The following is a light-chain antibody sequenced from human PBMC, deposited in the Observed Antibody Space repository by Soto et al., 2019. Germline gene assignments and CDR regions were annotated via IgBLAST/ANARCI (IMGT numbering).Light chain of an antibody. CDR1: QSIRSL. J-gene: IGKJ5*01. V-gene: IGKV3-15*01. CDR3: QQYNNWPIT. CDR2: GAS. Sequence: EVVMTQSPATLSVSPVERATLSCRAAQSIRSLLAWYQHKPGQAPRLLIYGASTRATAIPARFTGSGSGTEFTLTISSLQSEDFAVYYCQQYNNWPITFGPGTRLEIK.